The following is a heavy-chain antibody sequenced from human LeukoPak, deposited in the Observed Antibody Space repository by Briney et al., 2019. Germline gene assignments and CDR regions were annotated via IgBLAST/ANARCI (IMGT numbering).Heavy chain of an antibody. CDR1: GYTFTSYA. V-gene: IGHV1-3*01. Sequence: ASVKVSCKASGYTFTSYAMHWVRQAPGQRLEWMGWINAGNGNTKYSQKFQGRVTITRDTSASTAYMELSSLRSGDTAVYYCARVEWLPGNAFDIWGQGTMVTVSS. CDR3: ARVEWLPGNAFDI. CDR2: INAGNGNT. J-gene: IGHJ3*02. D-gene: IGHD5-24*01.